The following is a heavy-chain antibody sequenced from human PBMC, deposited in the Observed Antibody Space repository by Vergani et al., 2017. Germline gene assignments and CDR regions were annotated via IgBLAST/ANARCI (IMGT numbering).Heavy chain of an antibody. J-gene: IGHJ6*02. CDR3: AKSAGAPATSYYYYDMDV. CDR1: GFTFSSYS. CDR2: ISSSSSYI. D-gene: IGHD2-15*01. Sequence: EVQLVESGGGLVKPGGSLRLSCAASGFTFSSYSMNWVRQAPGKGLEWVSSISSSSSYIYYADSVKGRFTISRDNARNSLYLQINSLRAEDTAIYYCAKSAGAPATSYYYYDMDVWGPGATVTVSS. V-gene: IGHV3-21*04.